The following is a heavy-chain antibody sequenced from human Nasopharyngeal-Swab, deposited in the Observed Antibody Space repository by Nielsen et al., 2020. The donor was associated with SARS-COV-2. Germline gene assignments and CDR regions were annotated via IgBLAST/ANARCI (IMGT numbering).Heavy chain of an antibody. J-gene: IGHJ4*02. CDR3: ARHLSHDYGDPETYYYFDY. Sequence: WIRQPPGKGLGWIGSIYYSGSTYYNPSLKSRVTIPVDTSKNQFSLKLSSVTAAGTAVYYCARHLSHDYGDPETYYYFDYWSQGTLVTVSS. D-gene: IGHD4-17*01. V-gene: IGHV4-39*01. CDR2: IYYSGST.